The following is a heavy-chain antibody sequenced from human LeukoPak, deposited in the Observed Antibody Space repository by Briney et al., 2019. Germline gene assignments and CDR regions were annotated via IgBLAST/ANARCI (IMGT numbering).Heavy chain of an antibody. CDR3: AKGLNSGSYFDAFDI. Sequence: PGRSLRLPCAASGFTFDDYAMHWVRQAPGKGLEWVSGISWNSGSIGYADSVKGRFTISRDNAKNSLYLQMNSLRAEDMALYYCAKGLNSGSYFDAFDIWGQGTMVTVSS. J-gene: IGHJ3*02. CDR2: ISWNSGSI. CDR1: GFTFDDYA. V-gene: IGHV3-9*03. D-gene: IGHD1-26*01.